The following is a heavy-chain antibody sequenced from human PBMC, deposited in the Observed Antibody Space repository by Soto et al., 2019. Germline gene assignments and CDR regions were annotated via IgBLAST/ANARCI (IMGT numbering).Heavy chain of an antibody. J-gene: IGHJ3*02. Sequence: SSEALSLTCTVSGGSISSYYWSWIRQPPGKGLEWIGYIYYSGSTNYNHSLKSRVTISVDTTKNQFSLKLSSVTATDTAVYYCARHLPDSSNCYPHDALDIWGQGTMVTVSS. CDR2: IYYSGST. D-gene: IGHD6-13*01. CDR3: ARHLPDSSNCYPHDALDI. V-gene: IGHV4-59*08. CDR1: GGSISSYY.